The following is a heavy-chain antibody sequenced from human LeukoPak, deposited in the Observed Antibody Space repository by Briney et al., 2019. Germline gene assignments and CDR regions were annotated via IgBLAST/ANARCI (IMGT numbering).Heavy chain of an antibody. J-gene: IGHJ4*02. V-gene: IGHV4-39*07. CDR2: IYYSGST. Sequence: SETLSLTCTVSGGSISSYYWGWIRQPPGKGLEWIGSIYYSGSTYYNPSLKSRVTISVDTSKNQFSLKLSSVTAADTAVYYCARATPLSGYDFGGQGTLVTVSS. D-gene: IGHD5-12*01. CDR1: GGSISSYY. CDR3: ARATPLSGYDF.